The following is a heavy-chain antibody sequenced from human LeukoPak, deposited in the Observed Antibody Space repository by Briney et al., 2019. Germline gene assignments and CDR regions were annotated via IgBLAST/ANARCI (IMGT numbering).Heavy chain of an antibody. J-gene: IGHJ4*02. Sequence: ASVKVSCKASGYTFTGYYMHWVRQAPGQGLEWMGRINPHSGGTSYAQKFQGRVTITTDTSISTAYMELSRLTSDDTAVYYCAREPSGTYGRGQYPDYWGQGTLVTVSS. CDR3: AREPSGTYGRGQYPDY. V-gene: IGHV1-2*06. D-gene: IGHD1-26*01. CDR2: INPHSGGT. CDR1: GYTFTGYY.